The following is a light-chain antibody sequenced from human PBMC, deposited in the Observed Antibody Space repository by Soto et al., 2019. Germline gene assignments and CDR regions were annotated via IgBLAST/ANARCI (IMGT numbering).Light chain of an antibody. J-gene: IGKJ1*01. Sequence: EIVLTQSPDTLSLSPGERATFSCRASQSVSSSYLAWYQQKPGQAPRLLIYGASSRATGIPDRFSGSGSGTDFTLTLNRLEPEDFAVYYCQQFGSSPEWTFGQGTKVQIK. V-gene: IGKV3-20*01. CDR1: QSVSSSY. CDR2: GAS. CDR3: QQFGSSPEWT.